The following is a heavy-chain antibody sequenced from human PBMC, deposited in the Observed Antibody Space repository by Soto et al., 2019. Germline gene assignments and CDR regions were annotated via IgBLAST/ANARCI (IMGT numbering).Heavy chain of an antibody. V-gene: IGHV3-23*01. CDR1: GFTISDSA. CDR2: IRGSGPTT. Sequence: EVQLLESGGGLVQPGGSLRLSCAASGFTISDSAMNWVRQAPGKGLGWVSGIRGSGPTTYYADSVKGRFTISRDNSKSTLYLQSNSVTVEYTAVYYCAKQVYDSRGGSCWRSVDYWGQGTLVTVSS. D-gene: IGHD2-15*01. CDR3: AKQVYDSRGGSCWRSVDY. J-gene: IGHJ4*02.